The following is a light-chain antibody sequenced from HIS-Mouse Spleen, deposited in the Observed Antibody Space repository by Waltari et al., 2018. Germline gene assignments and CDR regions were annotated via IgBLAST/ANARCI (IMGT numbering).Light chain of an antibody. J-gene: IGLJ2*01. V-gene: IGLV3-10*01. CDR1: ALPKQN. CDR3: YSTDSSGNHRV. Sequence: SYELTQPPSVSVSPGQTARITCSGDALPKQNAYCYQQKSGQAPVLVIYEDSKRPSGIPERFSGSSSGTMATLTISGAQVEDEADYYCYSTDSSGNHRVFGGGTKLTVL. CDR2: EDS.